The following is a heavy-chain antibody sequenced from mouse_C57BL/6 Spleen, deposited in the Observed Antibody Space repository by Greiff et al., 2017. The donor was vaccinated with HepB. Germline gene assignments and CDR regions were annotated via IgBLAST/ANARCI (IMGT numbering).Heavy chain of an antibody. D-gene: IGHD1-1*01. CDR1: GYTFTSYG. Sequence: VHVKQSGAELVRPGSSVKMSCKTSGYTFTSYGINWVKQRPGQGLEWIGYIYIGNGYTEYNEKFKGKATLTSDTSSSTAYMQLSSLTSEDSAIYFCARSPVVSFYAMDYWGQGTSVTVSS. J-gene: IGHJ4*01. CDR3: ARSPVVSFYAMDY. CDR2: IYIGNGYT. V-gene: IGHV1-58*01.